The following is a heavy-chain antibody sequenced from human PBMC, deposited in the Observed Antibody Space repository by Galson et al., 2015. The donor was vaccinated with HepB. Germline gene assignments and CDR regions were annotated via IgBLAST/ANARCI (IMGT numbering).Heavy chain of an antibody. Sequence: SVKVSCKASGYTFTSYYMHWVRQAPGQGLEWMGIINPSGGSTSYAQKFQGRVTMTRDTSTSTVYMELSSLRSEDTAVYYCAFYCSSTSCLVGRGAFDIWGQGTMVTVSS. D-gene: IGHD2-2*01. J-gene: IGHJ3*02. CDR1: GYTFTSYY. CDR2: INPSGGST. V-gene: IGHV1-46*01. CDR3: AFYCSSTSCLVGRGAFDI.